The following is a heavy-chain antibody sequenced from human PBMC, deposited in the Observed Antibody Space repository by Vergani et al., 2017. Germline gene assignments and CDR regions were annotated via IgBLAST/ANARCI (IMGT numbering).Heavy chain of an antibody. D-gene: IGHD6-13*01. CDR3: AGGYRSISYFLDWFDP. CDR2: IYTSGST. V-gene: IGHV4-4*07. J-gene: IGHJ5*02. Sequence: QVQLQESGPGLVKPSETLSLTCTVSGGSISSYYWNWIRQPAGKGLEWVWRIYTSGSTNYNPSLKSRVTMSVDTSKNQFSLKLSPVTAADTAVYYCAGGYRSISYFLDWFDPWGQGTLVTVSS. CDR1: GGSISSYY.